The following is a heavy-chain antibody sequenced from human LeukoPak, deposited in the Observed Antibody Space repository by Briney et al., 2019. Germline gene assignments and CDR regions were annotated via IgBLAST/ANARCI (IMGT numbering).Heavy chain of an antibody. J-gene: IGHJ4*02. CDR3: ARATTYDILTGYSDY. Sequence: GGSLRLSCAASGFTFSSYSMNWVREAPGKGLEWVSSISSSSSYIYYADSVKGRFTISRDNAKKSLFLQMNSLRAEDTAVYYCARATTYDILTGYSDYWGQGTLVTVSS. CDR2: ISSSSSYI. CDR1: GFTFSSYS. V-gene: IGHV3-21*01. D-gene: IGHD3-9*01.